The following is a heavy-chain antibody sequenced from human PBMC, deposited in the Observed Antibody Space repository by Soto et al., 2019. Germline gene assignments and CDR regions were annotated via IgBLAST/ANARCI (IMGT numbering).Heavy chain of an antibody. CDR1: GDSFNTFA. J-gene: IGHJ4*02. Sequence: QVQLVQSGAEVKKPGSSVKLSCKASGDSFNTFAVTWVRQAPGQGLEWMGGIIPNCDTTNYAQKFQGRVTIIADKSTSTPYMELSSLRSEDTAVYYCARQYYDSSGYYLWYFDYWGQATVVTVSS. D-gene: IGHD3-22*01. CDR2: IIPNCDTT. V-gene: IGHV1-69*06. CDR3: ARQYYDSSGYYLWYFDY.